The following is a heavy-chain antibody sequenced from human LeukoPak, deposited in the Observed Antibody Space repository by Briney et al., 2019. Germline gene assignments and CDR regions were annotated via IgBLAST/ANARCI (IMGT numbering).Heavy chain of an antibody. CDR2: ISGSGGST. Sequence: GGSLRLSCAASGFTFSSYAMSWVRQAPGKGLEWVSAISGSGGSTYYADSVKGRFTISRDNSKNTLYLQMNSLRAEDTAVYYCAKALKFYHYYGSGSYHTPFDYWGQGTLVTVSS. D-gene: IGHD3-10*01. CDR3: AKALKFYHYYGSGSYHTPFDY. J-gene: IGHJ4*02. V-gene: IGHV3-23*01. CDR1: GFTFSSYA.